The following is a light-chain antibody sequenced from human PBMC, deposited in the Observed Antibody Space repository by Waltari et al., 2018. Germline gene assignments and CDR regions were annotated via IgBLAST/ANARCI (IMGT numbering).Light chain of an antibody. V-gene: IGKV3-15*01. J-gene: IGKJ4*02. CDR1: HFVDGK. CDR3: QQYDNWQRT. Sequence: MTQSPATLSVAPGERATLFRRSRHFVDGKLAWYQQRPGQAPRLLIYGASIRATGIPPRFTGSGSGTQFTLTIGSLQSEDFAVYYCQQYDNWQRTFGGGTRVEV. CDR2: GAS.